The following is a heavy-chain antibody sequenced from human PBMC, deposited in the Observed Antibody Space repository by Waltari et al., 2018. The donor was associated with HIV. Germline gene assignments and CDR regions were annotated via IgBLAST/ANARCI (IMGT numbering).Heavy chain of an antibody. CDR1: GASISSRTYY. CDR2: MYYSGGT. V-gene: IGHV4-39*01. CDR3: ARHYAGFDILTGSPPTYYFDS. D-gene: IGHD3-9*01. J-gene: IGHJ4*02. Sequence: QLKLLQSGPRLVKPSETLSLTCSVSGASISSRTYYWGWIRQPPGKGLQYLGSMYYSGGTYYTPSLNSRLTLSADTSKNQFSLRLNSVTAADTAVYYCARHYAGFDILTGSPPTYYFDSWGPGSLVTVS.